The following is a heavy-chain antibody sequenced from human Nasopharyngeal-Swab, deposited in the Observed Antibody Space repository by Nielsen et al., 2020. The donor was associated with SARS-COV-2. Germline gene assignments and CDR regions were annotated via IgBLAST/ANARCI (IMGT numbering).Heavy chain of an antibody. Sequence: VRQAPGKGLEWVSVIYSGGSTYYADSVKGRFTISRHNSKNTLYLQMNSLRAEDTAVYYCARELGRGYSGYDNYYGMDVWGQGTTGTVSS. CDR3: ARELGRGYSGYDNYYGMDV. D-gene: IGHD5-12*01. J-gene: IGHJ6*02. CDR2: IYSGGST. V-gene: IGHV3-53*04.